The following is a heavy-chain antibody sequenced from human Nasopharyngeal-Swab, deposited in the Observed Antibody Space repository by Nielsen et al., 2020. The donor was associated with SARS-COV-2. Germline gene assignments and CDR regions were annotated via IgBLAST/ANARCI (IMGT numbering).Heavy chain of an antibody. CDR3: ARMPVQLERPGDYYYYGMDV. CDR1: GFSLSTSGMC. CDR2: IDWDDDK. D-gene: IGHD1-1*01. V-gene: IGHV2-70*01. Sequence: SGPTLVKPTQTLTLTCTFSGFSLSTSGMCVSWIRQPPGKALEWLALIDWDDDKYYSTSLKTRLTISKGTSKNQVVLTMTNMDPVDTATYYCARMPVQLERPGDYYYYGMDVWGQGTTVTVSS. J-gene: IGHJ6*02.